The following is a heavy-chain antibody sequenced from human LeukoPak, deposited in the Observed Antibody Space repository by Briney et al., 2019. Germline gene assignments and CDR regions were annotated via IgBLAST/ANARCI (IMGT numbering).Heavy chain of an antibody. Sequence: GGSLRLSCAASGFTVSSNYMSWVRQAPGKGLEWVSDIYSCGSAYYADSVKGRFTISRDNSKNTLYLQMNRLRAEDTAVYYCARGGSGGSCYLPPGWFDPWGQGTLVTVSS. CDR1: GFTVSSNY. J-gene: IGHJ5*02. V-gene: IGHV3-66*03. D-gene: IGHD2-15*01. CDR3: ARGGSGGSCYLPPGWFDP. CDR2: IYSCGSA.